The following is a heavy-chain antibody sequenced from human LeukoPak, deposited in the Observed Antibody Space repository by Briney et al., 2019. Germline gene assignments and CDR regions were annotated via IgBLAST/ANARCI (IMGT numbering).Heavy chain of an antibody. Sequence: GGSLRLSCGASGFTFSHHWMSWVRQAPGKGLEWMANISPDGSAKFYVDSVKGRFTISRDNAKSSLYLQLNSLRAEDTAVYYCARDYNWGWGPWGQGTLVTVSS. CDR2: ISPDGSAK. D-gene: IGHD1-1*01. CDR3: ARDYNWGWGP. V-gene: IGHV3-7*01. J-gene: IGHJ5*02. CDR1: GFTFSHHW.